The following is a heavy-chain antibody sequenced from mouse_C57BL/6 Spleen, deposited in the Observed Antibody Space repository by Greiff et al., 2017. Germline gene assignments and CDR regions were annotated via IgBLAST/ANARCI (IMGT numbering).Heavy chain of an antibody. D-gene: IGHD2-5*01. CDR2: IDPSDSYT. J-gene: IGHJ3*01. Sequence: QVQLQQPGAELVKPGASVKLSCKASGYTFTSYWLQWVKQRPGQGLEWIGEIDPSDSYTTYNQKFKGKATLTVDTSSSTAYMQLSSLTSEDSAVYYCARGDGYSNYPFAYWGQGTLVTVSA. CDR1: GYTFTSYW. V-gene: IGHV1-50*01. CDR3: ARGDGYSNYPFAY.